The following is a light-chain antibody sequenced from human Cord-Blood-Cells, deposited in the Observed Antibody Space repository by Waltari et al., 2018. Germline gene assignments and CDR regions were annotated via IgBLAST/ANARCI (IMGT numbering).Light chain of an antibody. J-gene: IGKJ1*01. CDR2: DAS. CDR1: QSVSSY. CDR3: QQRSNWPWT. V-gene: IGKV3-11*01. Sequence: EIVLTQSPATLSLSPGERATLSCRASQSVSSYLAWYQQKPGQAPRLLIYDASNRATGIPARFSCSGSGTDFTLTISSLEPEDFAVYYCQQRSNWPWTFGQGTKGEIK.